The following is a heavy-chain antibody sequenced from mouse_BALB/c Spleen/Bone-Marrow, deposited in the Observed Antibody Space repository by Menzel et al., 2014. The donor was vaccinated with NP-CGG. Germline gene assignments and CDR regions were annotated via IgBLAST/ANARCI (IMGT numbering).Heavy chain of an antibody. CDR3: ARYVCGYFDD. Sequence: VKLEESGGGLVKPGGSRKLSCAASGFTFSSFGMHWVRQAPEKGLEWVAYISSVSTTISYLDTVKGRFTISRDDPKNTMFLQKTSHRSVYSSMNHGARYVCGYFDDWGPGTTLTVSS. J-gene: IGHJ2*01. CDR1: GFTFSSFG. CDR2: ISSVSTTI. V-gene: IGHV5-17*02.